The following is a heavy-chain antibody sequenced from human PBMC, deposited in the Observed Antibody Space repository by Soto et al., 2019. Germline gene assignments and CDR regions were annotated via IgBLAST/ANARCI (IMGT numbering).Heavy chain of an antibody. CDR2: IYYSGST. D-gene: IGHD3-10*01. CDR1: GGSISSGGYY. V-gene: IGHV4-31*03. J-gene: IGHJ3*02. CDR3: ARGGSGAGAFDI. Sequence: QVQLQESGPGLVKPSQTLSLTCTVSGGSISSGGYYWSWIRQHPGKGLEWIGYIYYSGSTSYNPSLKSRVTISVDTSKTQFSLKLSSVTAADTAVYYCARGGSGAGAFDIWGQGTMVTVSS.